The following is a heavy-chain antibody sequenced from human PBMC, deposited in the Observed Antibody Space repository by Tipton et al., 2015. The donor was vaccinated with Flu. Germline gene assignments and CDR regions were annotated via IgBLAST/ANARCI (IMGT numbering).Heavy chain of an antibody. CDR2: IFHSGST. Sequence: TLSLTCTVSGGSISSSRYYWGWIRQPPGKGLEWIGSIFHSGSTYYNPSLKSRVTISVDTSKNQFSLRLSSVTAADTAVYYCARGLYSSSWSAFDIWGQGTMVTVSS. J-gene: IGHJ3*02. V-gene: IGHV4-39*01. CDR3: ARGLYSSSWSAFDI. CDR1: GGSISSSRYY. D-gene: IGHD6-13*01.